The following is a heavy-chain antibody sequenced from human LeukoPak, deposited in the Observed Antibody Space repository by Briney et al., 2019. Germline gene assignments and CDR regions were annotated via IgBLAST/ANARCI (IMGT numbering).Heavy chain of an antibody. CDR1: GGSISSSNW. V-gene: IGHV4-4*02. CDR3: ARGLQQLVQDYYYYYGMDV. Sequence: PSGTLSLTCAVSGGSISSSNWWSWVSQPPGKGLEWIGEIYHSGSTNYNPSLKSRVTISVDKSKNQFSLKLSSVTAADTAVYYCARGLQQLVQDYYYYYGMDVWGKGTTVTVSS. J-gene: IGHJ6*04. D-gene: IGHD6-13*01. CDR2: IYHSGST.